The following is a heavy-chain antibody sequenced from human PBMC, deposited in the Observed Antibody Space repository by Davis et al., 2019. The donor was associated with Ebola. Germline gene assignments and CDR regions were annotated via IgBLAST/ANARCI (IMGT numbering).Heavy chain of an antibody. CDR3: ARDGGDYGAAKADY. CDR1: GYTFSSFW. D-gene: IGHD4-17*01. V-gene: IGHV3-48*02. CDR2: ISSSSSTI. J-gene: IGHJ4*02. Sequence: GESLKISCKGSGYTFSSFWMNWVRQAPGKGLEWVSYISSSSSTIHYADSVKGRFTISRDNAKNSLYLQMNRLRDEDTAVYYCARDGGDYGAAKADYWGQGTLVTVSS.